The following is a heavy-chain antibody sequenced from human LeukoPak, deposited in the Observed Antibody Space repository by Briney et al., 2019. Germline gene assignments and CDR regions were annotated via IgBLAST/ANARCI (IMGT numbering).Heavy chain of an antibody. D-gene: IGHD6-13*01. CDR1: GFTFSSYS. J-gene: IGHJ4*02. V-gene: IGHV3-48*01. Sequence: GGSLRLSCAASGFTFSSYSMNWVRQAPGKGLEWVSYISSSSSTIYYADSVKGRFTISRDNAKNSLYLQMNSLRAEDTAVYYCAKADSSDYWGQGTLVTVSS. CDR3: AKADSSDY. CDR2: ISSSSSTI.